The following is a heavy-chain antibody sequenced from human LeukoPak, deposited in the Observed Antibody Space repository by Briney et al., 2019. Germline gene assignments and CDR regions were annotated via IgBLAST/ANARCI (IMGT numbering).Heavy chain of an antibody. CDR1: GGSISSSNSY. CDR3: ARDRGIAAAADAFDI. D-gene: IGHD6-13*01. Sequence: PSETLSLTCTVSGGSISSSNSYWVWIRQPPGKGLEWIGSIYYSGSTYYNPSLKSRVTISVDTSKNQFSLKLNSVTAADTAVYYCARDRGIAAAADAFDIWGQGTMVTVSS. CDR2: IYYSGST. J-gene: IGHJ3*02. V-gene: IGHV4-39*07.